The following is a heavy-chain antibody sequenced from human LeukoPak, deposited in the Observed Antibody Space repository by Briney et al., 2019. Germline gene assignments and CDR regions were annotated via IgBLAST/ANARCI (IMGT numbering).Heavy chain of an antibody. CDR1: GFTFSSYT. J-gene: IGHJ1*01. Sequence: GGSLRLSCVTSGFTFSSYTMNWVRQAPGKGLEWLSHISSTSSTIYYADSVKGRFTISRDNAKNSLYLQMNSLRDEDTAVYYCARARDFNFWGQGTLVTVSS. D-gene: IGHD2/OR15-2a*01. V-gene: IGHV3-48*02. CDR2: ISSTSSTI. CDR3: ARARDFNF.